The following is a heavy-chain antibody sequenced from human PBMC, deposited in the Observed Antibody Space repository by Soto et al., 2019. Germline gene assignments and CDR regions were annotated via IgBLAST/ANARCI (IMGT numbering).Heavy chain of an antibody. CDR3: ARDLTGDPNY. CDR2: INPNSGDT. Sequence: QVQLVQSGAEMKKPGASVNVSCEASGYTFTGSSIHWVRQAPGQGLEWMGYINPNSGDTIFAQKFQGRVTMTRDTSISTAYMELSRVVSDDTAVYYCARDLTGDPNYWGQGTLVTVSS. V-gene: IGHV1-2*02. J-gene: IGHJ4*02. CDR1: GYTFTGSS. D-gene: IGHD7-27*01.